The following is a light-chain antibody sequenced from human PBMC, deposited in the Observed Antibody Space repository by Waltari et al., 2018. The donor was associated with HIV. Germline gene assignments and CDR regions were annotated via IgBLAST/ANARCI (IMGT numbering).Light chain of an antibody. CDR1: TSVIGAYDY. J-gene: IGLJ2*01. CDR2: EVS. CDR3: SSYTAANTIL. Sequence: QSALTQPASVSGSLGQSITVSCTGPTSVIGAYDYVSWYQQLPDKAPTLIIYEVSNRPSGVSHRFSGSKSGNTASLTIYGLQSDDESTCFCSSYTAANTILFGGGTKLTVL. V-gene: IGLV2-14*01.